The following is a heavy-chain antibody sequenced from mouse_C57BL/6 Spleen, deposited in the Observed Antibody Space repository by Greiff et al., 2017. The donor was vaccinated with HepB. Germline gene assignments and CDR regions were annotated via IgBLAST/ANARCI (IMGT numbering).Heavy chain of an antibody. Sequence: RVEPGASEKISCKASGYSFTSYYIHWVKQRPGQGLEWIGWIYPGSGNTKYNEKFKGKATLTADTSSSTAYMQLSSLTSEDSAVYYCATNWDVRYFDVWGTGTTVTVSS. V-gene: IGHV1-66*01. CDR3: ATNWDVRYFDV. D-gene: IGHD4-1*01. J-gene: IGHJ1*03. CDR1: GYSFTSYY. CDR2: IYPGSGNT.